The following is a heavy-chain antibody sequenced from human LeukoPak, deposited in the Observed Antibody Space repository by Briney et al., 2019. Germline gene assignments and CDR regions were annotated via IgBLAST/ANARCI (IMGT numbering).Heavy chain of an antibody. Sequence: ASVKVSCKASGYTFTSYYMHWVRQAPGQGLEWMGIINPSGGSTSYAQKFQGRVTMTRDTSTSTVYMELSSLRSEDTAVYYCARDPHCRNSRCNWFDPWGQGTLVTVSS. CDR3: ARDPHCRNSRCNWFDP. CDR2: INPSGGST. V-gene: IGHV1-46*01. J-gene: IGHJ5*02. CDR1: GYTFTSYY. D-gene: IGHD6-13*01.